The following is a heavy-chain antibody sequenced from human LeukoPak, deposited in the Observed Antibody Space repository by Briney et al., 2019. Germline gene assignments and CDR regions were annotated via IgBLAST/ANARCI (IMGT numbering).Heavy chain of an antibody. J-gene: IGHJ4*02. V-gene: IGHV3-7*01. CDR2: IKEDGSEK. D-gene: IGHD3-22*01. CDR3: ARDSSGYQ. CDR1: GFTLGTYW. Sequence: QPGGSLTLSCAASGFTLGTYWMSWVRQAPGKGLEWVANIKEDGSEKYYGDSVKGRFTISRDNAKNSLYLQMNSLRAEDTAVYYCARDSSGYQWGQGTLVTVSS.